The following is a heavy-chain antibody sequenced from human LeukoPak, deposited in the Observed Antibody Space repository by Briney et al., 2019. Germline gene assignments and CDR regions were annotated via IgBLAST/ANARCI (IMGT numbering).Heavy chain of an antibody. J-gene: IGHJ6*02. Sequence: ASVKVSCKASGYTFTSYYMHWVRQAPGQGLEWMGIINPSGGSTSYAQKFQGRVTMTRDTSTSTVYMELSSLRSEDTAVYYCARDQSHGYSSSWYMYYYYYYGMDVWGQGTTVTVSS. CDR1: GYTFTSYY. CDR3: ARDQSHGYSSSWYMYYYYYYGMDV. CDR2: INPSGGST. D-gene: IGHD6-13*01. V-gene: IGHV1-46*01.